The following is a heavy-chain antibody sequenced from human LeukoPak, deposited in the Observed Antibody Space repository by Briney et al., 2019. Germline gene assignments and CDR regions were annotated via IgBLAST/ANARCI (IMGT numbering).Heavy chain of an antibody. CDR1: GGSISSGDYY. V-gene: IGHV4-30-4*01. CDR3: ARDLGYCTNGVCSAGYYGMDV. CDR2: IYYSGST. J-gene: IGHJ6*02. Sequence: SQTLSLTCTVSGGSISSGDYYWGWIPQPPGKGLEWIGYIYYSGSTYYNPSLKSRVTISVDTSKNQFSLKLSSVTAADTAVYYCARDLGYCTNGVCSAGYYGMDVWGQGTTVTVSS. D-gene: IGHD2-8*01.